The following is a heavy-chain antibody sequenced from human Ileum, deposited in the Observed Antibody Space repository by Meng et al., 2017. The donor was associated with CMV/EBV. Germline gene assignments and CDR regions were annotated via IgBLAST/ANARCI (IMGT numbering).Heavy chain of an antibody. CDR3: ACSPGGGYQRPESYGMDV. Sequence: TFSSYAIIWVRQAPGQGLEWMGGIIPIFGTANYAQKFQGRVTITTDESTSTAYMELSSLRSEDTAVYYCACSPGGGYQRPESYGMDVWGQGTTVTVSS. D-gene: IGHD1-14*01. CDR1: TFSSYA. V-gene: IGHV1-69*05. J-gene: IGHJ6*02. CDR2: IIPIFGTA.